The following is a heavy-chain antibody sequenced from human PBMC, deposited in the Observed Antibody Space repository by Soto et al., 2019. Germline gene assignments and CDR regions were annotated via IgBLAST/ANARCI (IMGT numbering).Heavy chain of an antibody. CDR1: AFPFTNLS. D-gene: IGHD6-13*01. V-gene: IGHV3-23*01. CDR2: ISSDGNYI. Sequence: PGGAPRPSPAAPAFPFTNLSMTLVRPAPGKGLEWVSSISSDGNYIYYADSVKGRFTISRDNSKNTLYLQMNSLRAEDTAVYYCAGIQQLVNYYGMDVWGQGTTVTVSS. J-gene: IGHJ6*02. CDR3: AGIQQLVNYYGMDV.